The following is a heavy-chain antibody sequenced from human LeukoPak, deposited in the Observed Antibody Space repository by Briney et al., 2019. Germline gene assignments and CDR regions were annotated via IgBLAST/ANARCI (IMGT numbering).Heavy chain of an antibody. CDR2: ISSSSSYI. CDR1: GFTFSSYN. CDR3: ANLIIAVGEYEHFHH. D-gene: IGHD6-19*01. V-gene: IGHV3-21*04. J-gene: IGHJ1*01. Sequence: PGGSLRLSCAVSGFTFSSYNMNWVRQAPGKGLEWVSSISSSSSYIYYADSVKGRFTISRDNAKNSLYLQMNSLRAEDTAVYHCANLIIAVGEYEHFHHWGPGTLVTVSS.